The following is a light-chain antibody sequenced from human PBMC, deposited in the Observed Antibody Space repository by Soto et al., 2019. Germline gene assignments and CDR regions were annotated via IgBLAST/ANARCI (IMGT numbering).Light chain of an antibody. CDR2: DAS. CDR3: QQYDNLPPLT. V-gene: IGKV1-33*01. CDR1: QDISNY. Sequence: DIQMTQAPSSLSSSVGDRVTITCQASQDISNYLNWYQQKPGKAPKLLIYDASNLETGVPSRFSGSGSGTDFTFAISSQQPEDIATYYCQQYDNLPPLTFGGGTEVEIK. J-gene: IGKJ4*01.